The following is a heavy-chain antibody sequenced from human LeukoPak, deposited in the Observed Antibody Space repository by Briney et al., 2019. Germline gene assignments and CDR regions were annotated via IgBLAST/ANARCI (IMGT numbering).Heavy chain of an antibody. CDR2: ISSSSSYI. Sequence: GGSLRLSCAASGFTFSSYSMNWVRQAPGKGLEWVSSISSSSSYIYYADSVKGRFTISRDNAKNSLYLQMNSLRAEDTAVYYCARDRLLWFGEVFYHGMDVWGQGTTVTVSS. CDR3: ARDRLLWFGEVFYHGMDV. CDR1: GFTFSSYS. D-gene: IGHD3-10*01. V-gene: IGHV3-21*01. J-gene: IGHJ6*02.